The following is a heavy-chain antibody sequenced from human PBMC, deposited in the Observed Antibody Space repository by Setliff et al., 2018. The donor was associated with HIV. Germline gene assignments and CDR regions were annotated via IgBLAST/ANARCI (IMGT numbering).Heavy chain of an antibody. CDR3: ARLGTSGWYSYFDY. Sequence: SETLSLTCTVSGGSISSYYWSWLRQPAGKGLEWIGRIYTSGSTNYNPSLKSRVTISMDTAKSQFSLKLTSVTAADTSIYHCARLGTSGWYSYFDYWGRGILVTVSS. V-gene: IGHV4-4*07. D-gene: IGHD6-19*01. CDR1: GGSISSYY. CDR2: IYTSGST. J-gene: IGHJ4*02.